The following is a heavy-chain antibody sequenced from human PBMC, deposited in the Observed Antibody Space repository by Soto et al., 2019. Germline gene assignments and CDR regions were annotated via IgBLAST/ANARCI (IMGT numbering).Heavy chain of an antibody. CDR2: ISAYNGNT. D-gene: IGHD2-2*01. CDR3: ALCSSTSCYRVPFDY. Sequence: ASVKVSCKASGYTFTSYGISWVRQAPGQGLEWMGWISAYNGNTNYAQKLQGRVTMTTDTSTSTAYMELRSLRSDDTAVYYCALCSSTSCYRVPFDYWGQGTLVTVSS. CDR1: GYTFTSYG. V-gene: IGHV1-18*01. J-gene: IGHJ4*02.